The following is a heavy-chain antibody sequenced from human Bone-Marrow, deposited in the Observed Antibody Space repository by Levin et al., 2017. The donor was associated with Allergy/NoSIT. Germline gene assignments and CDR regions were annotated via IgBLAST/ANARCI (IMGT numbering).Heavy chain of an antibody. CDR2: IYHSGST. V-gene: IGHV4-38-2*01. CDR1: GYSISSGYY. J-gene: IGHJ4*02. CDR3: ARLLGGSKYYFDY. Sequence: SETLSLTCAVSGYSISSGYYWGWIRQPPGKGLEWIGSIYHSGSTYYNPSLKSRVTISVDTSKNQFSLKLSSVTAADTAVYYCARLLGGSKYYFDYWGQGTLVTVSS.